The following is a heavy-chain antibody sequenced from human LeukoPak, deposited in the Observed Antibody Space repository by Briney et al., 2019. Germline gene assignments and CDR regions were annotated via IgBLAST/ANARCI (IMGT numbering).Heavy chain of an antibody. V-gene: IGHV4-59*01. CDR3: ARGYSSSWLAY. Sequence: SETLSLTCTVSGGSISSYYWSWIRQPPGKRLQWIGYIYYSGSTNYNPSLKSRVTISVDTSKNQFSLKLSSVTAADTAVYYCARGYSSSWLAYWGQGTLVTVSS. CDR1: GGSISSYY. CDR2: IYYSGST. J-gene: IGHJ4*02. D-gene: IGHD6-13*01.